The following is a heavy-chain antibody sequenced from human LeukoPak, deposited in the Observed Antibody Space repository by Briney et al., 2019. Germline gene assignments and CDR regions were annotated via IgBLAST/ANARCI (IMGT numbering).Heavy chain of an antibody. CDR2: IYTSGST. V-gene: IGHV4-61*02. CDR1: GGSISSGSYY. CDR3: ARHRPDMLPAAPWDFDY. D-gene: IGHD2-2*01. J-gene: IGHJ4*02. Sequence: SQTLSLTCTVSGGSISSGSYYWSWIRQPAGKGLEWIGRIYTSGSTNYNPSLKSRVTISEDTSKNQFSLKLSSVTAADTAVYYCARHRPDMLPAAPWDFDYWGQGTLVTVSS.